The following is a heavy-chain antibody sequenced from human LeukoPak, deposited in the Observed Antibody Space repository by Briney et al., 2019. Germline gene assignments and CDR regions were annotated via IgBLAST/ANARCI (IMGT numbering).Heavy chain of an antibody. V-gene: IGHV1-18*01. CDR1: GHTFTSYG. D-gene: IGHD5-24*01. J-gene: IGHJ6*02. CDR2: ISAYNGNT. CDR3: ASVYKHGMDV. Sequence: ASVKASCKASGHTFTSYGISWVRQAPGQGLEWMGWISAYNGNTNYAQKLQGRVTMTRDTSASTVYMELSSLRSEDTAVYYCASVYKHGMDVWGQGTTVTVSS.